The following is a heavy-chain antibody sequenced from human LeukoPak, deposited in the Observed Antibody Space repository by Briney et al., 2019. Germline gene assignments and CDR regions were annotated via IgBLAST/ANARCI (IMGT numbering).Heavy chain of an antibody. D-gene: IGHD2-2*02. CDR3: ARDGAI. CDR1: GFPFSAFT. Sequence: GGSLRLSCAASGFPFSAFTMNWVRQAPRKGLEWVSSISSSFGYTYYADSVKGRFTISRDNAKNSLYLQMNSVRAEDTAVYYCARDGAIGGQGTLVTVSS. V-gene: IGHV3-21*01. J-gene: IGHJ4*02. CDR2: ISSSFGYT.